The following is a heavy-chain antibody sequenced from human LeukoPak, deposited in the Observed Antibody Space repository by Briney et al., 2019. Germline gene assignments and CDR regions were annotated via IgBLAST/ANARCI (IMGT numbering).Heavy chain of an antibody. CDR1: GFTFSSYE. CDR3: AKATCSSTSCFLFDY. J-gene: IGHJ4*02. V-gene: IGHV3-23*01. CDR2: ISGSGGST. D-gene: IGHD2-2*01. Sequence: GGSLRLSCAASGFTFSSYEMNWVRQAPGKGLEWVSAISGSGGSTYYADSVKGRFTISRDNSKNTLYLQMNSLRAEDTAVYYCAKATCSSTSCFLFDYWGQGTLVTVSS.